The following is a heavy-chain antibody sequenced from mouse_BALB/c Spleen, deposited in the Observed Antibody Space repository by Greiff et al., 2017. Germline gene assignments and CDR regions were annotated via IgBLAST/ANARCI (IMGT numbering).Heavy chain of an antibody. CDR3: ARGRVDYAMDY. Sequence: VKLQQSGAELMKPGASVMISCKATGYTFSSYWIEWVKQRPGHGLEWIGEILPGSGSTNYNEKFKGKATFTADTSSNTAYMQLSSLTSEDSAVYYCARGRVDYAMDYWGQGTSVTVSS. J-gene: IGHJ4*01. V-gene: IGHV1-9*01. CDR1: GYTFSSYW. CDR2: ILPGSGST.